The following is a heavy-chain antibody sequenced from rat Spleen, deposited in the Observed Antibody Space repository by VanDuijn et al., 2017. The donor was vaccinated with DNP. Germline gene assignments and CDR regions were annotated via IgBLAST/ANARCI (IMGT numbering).Heavy chain of an antibody. J-gene: IGHJ2*01. V-gene: IGHV5-46*01. D-gene: IGHD1-1*01. CDR1: GFTFSNFP. CDR3: ARRWSFDY. CDR2: ISPSGGGT. Sequence: EVQLIESGGGLVQPGRSMKLSCAASGFTFSNFPMAWVRQAPTKGLEWVTSISPSGGGTYYRDSVKGRFTISRDNANRTLYLQMDSLRSEDTATYYCARRWSFDYWGQGVMVTVSS.